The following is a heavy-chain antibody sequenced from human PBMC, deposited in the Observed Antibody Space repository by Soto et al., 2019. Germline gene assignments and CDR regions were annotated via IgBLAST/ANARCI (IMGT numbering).Heavy chain of an antibody. Sequence: SVKVSCKASGFTFTSSAMQWVRQARGQRLEWIGWIVVGSGNTNYAQKFQERVTITRDMSTSTAYMELSSLRSEDTAVYYCAKGGSNGWYDAFDIWGQGTXVTVSS. V-gene: IGHV1-58*02. CDR3: AKGGSNGWYDAFDI. CDR1: GFTFTSSA. J-gene: IGHJ3*02. D-gene: IGHD6-19*01. CDR2: IVVGSGNT.